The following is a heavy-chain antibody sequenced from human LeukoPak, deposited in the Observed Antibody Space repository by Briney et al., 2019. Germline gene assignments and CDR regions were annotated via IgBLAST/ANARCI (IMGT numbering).Heavy chain of an antibody. D-gene: IGHD1-26*01. CDR3: AKDTSVVGATLDY. CDR1: GFTFSSYG. Sequence: GSLRLSCAASGFTFSSYGMHWVRQAPGKGLEWVAVISYDGSNKYYADSVKGRFTISRDNSKNTLYLQMNSLRAEDTAVYYCAKDTSVVGATLDYWGQGTLVTVSS. CDR2: ISYDGSNK. J-gene: IGHJ4*02. V-gene: IGHV3-30*18.